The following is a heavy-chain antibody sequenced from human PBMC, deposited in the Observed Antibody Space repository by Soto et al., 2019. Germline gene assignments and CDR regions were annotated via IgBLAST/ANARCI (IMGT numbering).Heavy chain of an antibody. V-gene: IGHV6-1*01. CDR1: GDSVSSNSAA. CDR3: ARVAGFGTTSYYYYGMDV. CDR2: TYYRSKWYN. J-gene: IGHJ6*02. D-gene: IGHD1-1*01. Sequence: SQTLSLTCAISGDSVSSNSAAWNWIRQSPSRGLEWLGRTYYRSKWYNDYAVSVKSRITINPDTSKNQFSLQLNSVTPEDTAVYYCARVAGFGTTSYYYYGMDVWGQGTTVTVSS.